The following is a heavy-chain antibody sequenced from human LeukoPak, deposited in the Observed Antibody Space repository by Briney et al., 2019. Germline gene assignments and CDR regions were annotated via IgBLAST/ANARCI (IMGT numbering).Heavy chain of an antibody. D-gene: IGHD1-1*01. CDR2: ISSSGSTI. CDR1: GFTFSDYY. Sequence: GGSLRLSCAASGFTFSDYYMSWIRQAPGKGLEWVSYISSSGSTIYYAGSVKGRFTISRDNSKNTLYLQMNNLRADDTAVYYCAKKGQADDNGKPDWGQGTLVTVSS. V-gene: IGHV3-11*01. CDR3: AKKGQADDNGKPD. J-gene: IGHJ4*02.